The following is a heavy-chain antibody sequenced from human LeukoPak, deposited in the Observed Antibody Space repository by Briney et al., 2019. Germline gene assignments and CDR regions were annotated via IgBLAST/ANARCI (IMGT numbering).Heavy chain of an antibody. CDR3: TSSFETN. CDR2: VNNDGSAT. CDR1: GFTFSSYA. Sequence: GGSLRLSCSASGFTFSSYAIHWVRQAPGKGLVWVSHVNNDGSATSYADSVKGRFTISRDSAKNTVYLHMNSLRVEDTAVYYCTSSFETNWGQGTLVTVSS. D-gene: IGHD3-9*01. J-gene: IGHJ4*02. V-gene: IGHV3-74*01.